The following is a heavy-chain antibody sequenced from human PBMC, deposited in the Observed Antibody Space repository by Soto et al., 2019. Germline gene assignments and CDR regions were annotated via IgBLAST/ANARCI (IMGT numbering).Heavy chain of an antibody. Sequence: QVQLVESGGGVVQPGRSLRLSCAASGFTFSSYAMHWVRQAPGKGLEWVAVISYDGSNKYYADSVKGRFTISRDNSKHTLYMQRKCLRAEDTAVYYCARDPRSDYGGNPDNCFDSWGQGTLVTVSS. CDR2: ISYDGSNK. CDR1: GFTFSSYA. D-gene: IGHD4-17*01. CDR3: ARDPRSDYGGNPDNCFDS. V-gene: IGHV3-30-3*01. J-gene: IGHJ5*01.